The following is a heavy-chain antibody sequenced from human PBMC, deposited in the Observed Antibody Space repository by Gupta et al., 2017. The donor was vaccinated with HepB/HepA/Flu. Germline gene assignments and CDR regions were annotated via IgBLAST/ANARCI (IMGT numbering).Heavy chain of an antibody. CDR2: VSWDGGIA. J-gene: IGHJ4*01. CDR3: AKDYXAIPRPGDCWPDY. Sequence: EVHLVESGGAVVQPGGSLRLSCVASGFTFDDYTMHWVRQVPGKGLEWVSLVSWDGGIAFFTDSVRGRFTVSRDNSKNSLYLQMNGLKTEDSGXYXCAKDYXAIPRPGDCWPDYWGQGTRVTVSS. D-gene: IGHD3-3*01. V-gene: IGHV3-43*01. CDR1: GFTFDDYT.